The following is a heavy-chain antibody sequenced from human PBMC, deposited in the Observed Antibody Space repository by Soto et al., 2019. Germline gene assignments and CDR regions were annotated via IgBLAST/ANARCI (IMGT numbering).Heavy chain of an antibody. V-gene: IGHV4-39*01. CDR2: IYYSGST. J-gene: IGHJ6*02. CDR3: ARLSAGASGVYYYYGMDV. D-gene: IGHD3-10*01. CDR1: GGSISSSTYY. Sequence: KTSETLSLTCTVSGGSISSSTYYWGWIRQPPGKGLEWIGSIYYSGSTYYNPSLKSRVTISVDTSKNQFSLKLSSVTAAETAVYYCARLSAGASGVYYYYGMDVWGQGTTVTVSS.